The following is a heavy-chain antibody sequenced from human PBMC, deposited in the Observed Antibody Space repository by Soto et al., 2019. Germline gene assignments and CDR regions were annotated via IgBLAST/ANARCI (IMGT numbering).Heavy chain of an antibody. D-gene: IGHD3-22*01. V-gene: IGHV3-23*01. Sequence: EVQLSESGGGLVQPGGSLRLSCAASGFTFSSYVMSWVRQAPGKGLEWVSAISGSGGNTYYADSVKGRFTISRDNSKNTLFLQMNSLRAEDTALYFCAKEMGDYYDSSGSWFDPWGQGTLVTVSS. CDR2: ISGSGGNT. J-gene: IGHJ5*02. CDR3: AKEMGDYYDSSGSWFDP. CDR1: GFTFSSYV.